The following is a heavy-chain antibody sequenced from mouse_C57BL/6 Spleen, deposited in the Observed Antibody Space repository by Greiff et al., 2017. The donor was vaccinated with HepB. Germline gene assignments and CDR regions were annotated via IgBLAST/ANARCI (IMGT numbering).Heavy chain of an antibody. CDR3: HFDYFALDY. CDR2: ISSGSSTI. V-gene: IGHV5-17*01. Sequence: EVMLVESGGGLVKPGGSLKLSCAASGFTFSDYGMHWVRQAPEKGLEWVAYISSGSSTIYYADTVKGRFTISRDNAKNTLFLQMTSLRSEDTAMFYCHFDYFALDYWGQGTSVTVSS. CDR1: GFTFSDYG. J-gene: IGHJ4*01.